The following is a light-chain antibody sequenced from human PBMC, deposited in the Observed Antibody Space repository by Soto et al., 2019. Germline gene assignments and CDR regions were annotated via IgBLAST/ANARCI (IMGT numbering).Light chain of an antibody. V-gene: IGKV3-20*01. J-gene: IGKJ5*01. CDR3: QHFGSSLIT. CDR1: QSVSSGS. CDR2: GAS. Sequence: EIVLTQSPGTLSLSPGERATLSCRASQSVSSGSLAWYQQKPGQAPRLLIYGASGRATGIPDRLSGSGSGTDFTLTITRLEPEDFAVYYCQHFGSSLITFGQGTRLEIK.